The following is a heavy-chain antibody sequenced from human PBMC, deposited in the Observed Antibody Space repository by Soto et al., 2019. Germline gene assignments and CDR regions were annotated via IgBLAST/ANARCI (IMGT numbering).Heavy chain of an antibody. J-gene: IGHJ6*02. D-gene: IGHD2-2*02. CDR2: ISYDGSNK. CDR1: GFTFSSYG. CDR3: AKQRYCSSTSCYKGYHYYYGMDV. Sequence: QVQLVESGGGVVQPGRSLRLSCAASGFTFSSYGMHWVRQAPGKGLEWVAVISYDGSNKYYADSVKGRFTISRDNSKNTLYLQMNSLRAEDTAVYYCAKQRYCSSTSCYKGYHYYYGMDVWGQGTTVTVSS. V-gene: IGHV3-30*18.